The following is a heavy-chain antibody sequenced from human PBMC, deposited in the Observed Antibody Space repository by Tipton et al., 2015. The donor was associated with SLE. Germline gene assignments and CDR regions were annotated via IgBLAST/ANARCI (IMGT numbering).Heavy chain of an antibody. CDR1: GGSISSSSYY. CDR2: IYSGGST. Sequence: TLSLTCTVSGGSISSSSYYWGWIRQSPGKGLEWIGYIYSGGSTKYNPYFESRVTMSIDTSKNQFSLKVTSVTAADTAVYYCATQIKDYGGNSGWYFDLWGRGTLVTVSS. CDR3: ATQIKDYGGNSGWYFDL. D-gene: IGHD4-23*01. J-gene: IGHJ2*01. V-gene: IGHV4-61*05.